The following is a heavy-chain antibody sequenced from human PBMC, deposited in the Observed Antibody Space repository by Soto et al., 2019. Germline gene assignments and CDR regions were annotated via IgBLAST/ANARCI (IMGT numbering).Heavy chain of an antibody. V-gene: IGHV1-69*13. CDR2: IIPIFGTA. D-gene: IGHD3-22*01. J-gene: IGHJ4*02. Sequence: GASVKVSCKASGYTFTSYAISWVRQAPGQGLEWMGGIIPIFGTANYAQKFQGRVTITADESTSTAYMELSSLRSEDTAVYYCARGLDYYDSSGYYVGYWGQGTLVTVSS. CDR1: GYTFTSYA. CDR3: ARGLDYYDSSGYYVGY.